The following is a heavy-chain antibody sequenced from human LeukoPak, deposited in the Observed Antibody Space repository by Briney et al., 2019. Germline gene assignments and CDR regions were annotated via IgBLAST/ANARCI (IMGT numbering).Heavy chain of an antibody. CDR1: GFTFSTYG. J-gene: IGHJ4*02. CDR3: AREVRGDYFDF. CDR2: ISYDGSTK. D-gene: IGHD3-16*01. V-gene: IGHV3-30*03. Sequence: PGGSLRLSCTASGFTFSTYGMHWVRQAPGKGLEWVTLISYDGSTKYYSDSVKGRFTISRDNSKNTLYLQMNSLRADDTAVYYCAREVRGDYFDFWGQGTLVTVSS.